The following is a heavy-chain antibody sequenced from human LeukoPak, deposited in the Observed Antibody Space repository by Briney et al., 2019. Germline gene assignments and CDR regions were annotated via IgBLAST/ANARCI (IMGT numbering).Heavy chain of an antibody. Sequence: PGGSLRLSCAASGFTFDDYAMHWVRQAPGKGLEWVSGISWNSGSLGYADSVKGRFTISRDNSKNTLYLQMNSLRAEDTAVYYCAKDLTYYYDGSGYYHYWGQGTLVTVSS. CDR3: AKDLTYYYDGSGYYHY. J-gene: IGHJ4*02. CDR1: GFTFDDYA. CDR2: ISWNSGSL. D-gene: IGHD3-22*01. V-gene: IGHV3-9*01.